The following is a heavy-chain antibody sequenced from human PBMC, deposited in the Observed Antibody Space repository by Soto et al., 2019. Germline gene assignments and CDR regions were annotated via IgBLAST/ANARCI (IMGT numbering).Heavy chain of an antibody. V-gene: IGHV3-30-3*01. CDR1: GFTFSSYA. Sequence: QVQLVESGGGVVQPGRSLRLSCAASGFTFSSYAMHWVRQAPGKGLEWVAVISYDGRNKSYADSVKGRFTISRDNSKNSLSLQINSLRAEDTAVYYCARDPFHTYYYDSSGYLAYYDGMDVWGQGTTVTVSS. J-gene: IGHJ6*02. D-gene: IGHD3-22*01. CDR2: ISYDGRNK. CDR3: ARDPFHTYYYDSSGYLAYYDGMDV.